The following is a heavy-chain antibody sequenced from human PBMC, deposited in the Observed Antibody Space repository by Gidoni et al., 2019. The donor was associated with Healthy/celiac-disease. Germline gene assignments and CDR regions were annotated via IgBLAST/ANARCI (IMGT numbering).Heavy chain of an antibody. CDR2: ISYDGINK. V-gene: IGHV3-30*18. D-gene: IGHD3-9*01. Sequence: QVQLVESGGGVVQPGRSLRLSCASSGITFSSYGMNWVRQAPGKGLEWVAVISYDGINKYYADSVKGRFTISRDNSKNTLYLQMNSLRAEDTAVYYCAKGRTTIFYGMDVWGQGTTVTVSS. J-gene: IGHJ6*02. CDR1: GITFSSYG. CDR3: AKGRTTIFYGMDV.